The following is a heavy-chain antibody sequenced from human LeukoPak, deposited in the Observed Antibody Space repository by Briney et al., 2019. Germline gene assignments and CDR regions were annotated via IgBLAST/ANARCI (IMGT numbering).Heavy chain of an antibody. CDR2: ISGSGGST. D-gene: IGHD3-22*01. J-gene: IGHJ4*02. Sequence: GGSLRLPCAASGFTFSSYAMSWVRQAPGKGLEWVSAISGSGGSTYYADSVKGRFTTSRDNSKNTLYLQMSSLRAEDTAVYYCAKDTYYYDSSGSPLDWGQGTLVTVSS. CDR3: AKDTYYYDSSGSPLD. CDR1: GFTFSSYA. V-gene: IGHV3-23*01.